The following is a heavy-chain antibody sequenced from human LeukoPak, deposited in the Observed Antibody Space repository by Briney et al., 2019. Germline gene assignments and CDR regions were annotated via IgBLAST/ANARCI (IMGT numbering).Heavy chain of an antibody. CDR2: ISGSGGST. V-gene: IGHV3-23*01. J-gene: IGHJ4*02. CDR1: GFTFSSYA. CDR3: AKNKMFFSNFWVGSRGGVFDY. Sequence: GGSLRLSCAASGFTFSSYAMSWVRQAPGKGLEWVSAISGSGGSTYYADSVKGRFTISRDNSKNTLYLQMNSLRAEDTAVYYCAKNKMFFSNFWVGSRGGVFDYWGQGTLVTVSS. D-gene: IGHD3-3*01.